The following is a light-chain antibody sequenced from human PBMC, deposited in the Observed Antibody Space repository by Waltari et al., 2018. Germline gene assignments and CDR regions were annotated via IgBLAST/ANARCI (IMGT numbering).Light chain of an antibody. J-gene: IGLJ2*01. V-gene: IGLV2-23*02. CDR3: RSYAVSVSTV. CDR2: DVS. Sequence: QSALTQPASVSGSPGQSITISCTGTSSDVGGYNYVSWYQQHPGKAPKLMLYDVSKRPSRASNRFSCSQSGTIAALTASGLQAAYEADYYCRSYAVSVSTVFGGGTKLSCL. CDR1: SSDVGGYNY.